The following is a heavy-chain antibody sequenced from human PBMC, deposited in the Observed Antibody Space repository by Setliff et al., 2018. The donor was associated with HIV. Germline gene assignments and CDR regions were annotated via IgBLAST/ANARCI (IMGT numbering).Heavy chain of an antibody. J-gene: IGHJ3*02. CDR1: GGSISTSY. V-gene: IGHV4-4*09. CDR3: AREHCRGGSCNGFDI. Sequence: SETLSLTCTVSGGSISTSYWNRIRQPPGKGLEWIAYIYISGTTNYNHSIKSRVTISLDTSRNQFTRKLGSVTSADTAMYYCAREHCRGGSCNGFDIWGQGTMVTVSS. D-gene: IGHD2-15*01. CDR2: IYISGTT.